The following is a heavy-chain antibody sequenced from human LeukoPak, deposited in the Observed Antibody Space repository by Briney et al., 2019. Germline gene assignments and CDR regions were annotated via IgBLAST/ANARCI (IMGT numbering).Heavy chain of an antibody. Sequence: PGGSLRLSCAASGFTFSSHSMNWVRQAPGKGLEWVSSISSSSSYIYYADSVKGRFTISRDNAKNSLYLQMNSLRAEDTAVYYCARDTYGILTGYYKWAFDIWGQGTMVTVSS. J-gene: IGHJ3*02. CDR2: ISSSSSYI. D-gene: IGHD3-9*01. CDR1: GFTFSSHS. CDR3: ARDTYGILTGYYKWAFDI. V-gene: IGHV3-21*06.